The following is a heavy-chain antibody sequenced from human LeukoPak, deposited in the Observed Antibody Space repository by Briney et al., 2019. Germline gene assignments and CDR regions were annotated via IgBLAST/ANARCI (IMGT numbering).Heavy chain of an antibody. D-gene: IGHD4-23*01. CDR1: GFTFSIYA. Sequence: GGSLRLSCAASGFTFSIYAMSWVRQAPGKGLQWVSSITSSGDGTYYADSVKGRFTISRDNSKNTLYLQMNSLRAEDTAVYYCAKSGGNSDYFDYWGQGTLVTVSS. J-gene: IGHJ4*02. CDR2: ITSSGDGT. CDR3: AKSGGNSDYFDY. V-gene: IGHV3-23*01.